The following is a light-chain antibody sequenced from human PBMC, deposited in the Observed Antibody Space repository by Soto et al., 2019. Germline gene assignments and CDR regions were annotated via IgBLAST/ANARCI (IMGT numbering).Light chain of an antibody. Sequence: EIVLTQSPGTLSLSPGERATLSCRASQSVRSNLAWNHQKAGQAPRLLIYGVSTRANDIPARFSGSGSGTEFTLTISSLQSEDSAIYYCQQHTDPPAPSGHVTKVDMK. J-gene: IGKJ1*01. CDR1: QSVRSN. V-gene: IGKV3-15*01. CDR3: QQHTDPPAP. CDR2: GVS.